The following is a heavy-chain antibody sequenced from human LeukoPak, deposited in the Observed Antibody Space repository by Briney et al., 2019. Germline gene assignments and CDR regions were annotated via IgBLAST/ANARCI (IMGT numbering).Heavy chain of an antibody. V-gene: IGHV1-2*02. J-gene: IGHJ4*02. CDR1: GYTFTGNY. CDR3: ARESSNRMGHCSGGNCDKDFDC. D-gene: IGHD4-23*01. Sequence: ASVKVSCKAFGYTFTGNYIHWVRQAPGQGLEWVGWINPISGGTNYAQRFQGRVTMTRDTSITTAYMEVSSLRSDDTAVYYCARESSNRMGHCSGGNCDKDFDCWGQGTLVTVSS. CDR2: INPISGGT.